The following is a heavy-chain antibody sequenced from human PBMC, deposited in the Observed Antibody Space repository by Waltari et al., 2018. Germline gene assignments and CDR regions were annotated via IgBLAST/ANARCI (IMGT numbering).Heavy chain of an antibody. J-gene: IGHJ4*02. CDR1: GGTFSSYA. Sequence: QVQLVQSGAEVKKPGSSVKVSCKASGGTFSSYAISWVRQAPGQGLEWMGGIIPIFGTANYAQKFQGRVTITADESTSTAYMELSSLRSEDTAVYYCAREGMTTVTTTPYYFDYWGQGTLVTVSS. CDR2: IIPIFGTA. D-gene: IGHD4-17*01. V-gene: IGHV1-69*12. CDR3: AREGMTTVTTTPYYFDY.